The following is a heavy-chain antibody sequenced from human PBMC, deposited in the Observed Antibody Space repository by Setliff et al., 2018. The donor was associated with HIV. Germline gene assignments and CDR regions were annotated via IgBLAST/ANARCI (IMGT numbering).Heavy chain of an antibody. D-gene: IGHD3-3*01. CDR2: IRSKANSYAT. CDR1: GFTFSGSA. V-gene: IGHV3-73*01. J-gene: IGHJ6*03. Sequence: PGGSLRLSCAASGFTFSGSAMHWVRQASGKGLEWVGRIRSKANSYATAYAASVKGRFTIARDDPKNTAYLQMNSLKTEDTAVYYFTREWPRVLPFLEWLHMDVWGKGTTVTVSS. CDR3: TREWPRVLPFLEWLHMDV.